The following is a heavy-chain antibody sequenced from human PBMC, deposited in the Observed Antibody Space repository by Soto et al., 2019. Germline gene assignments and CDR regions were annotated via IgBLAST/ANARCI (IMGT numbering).Heavy chain of an antibody. V-gene: IGHV1-8*01. Sequence: ASVKVSCKASGYTFTSYDINWVRQATGQGLEWMGWMNPNSDNTGYAQKFQGRVTMTRNTSISTAYVELSSLRSEDTAVYYCARGYSLVVAATTDIDYWGQGTLVTVSS. J-gene: IGHJ4*02. CDR1: GYTFTSYD. CDR2: MNPNSDNT. CDR3: ARGYSLVVAATTDIDY. D-gene: IGHD2-15*01.